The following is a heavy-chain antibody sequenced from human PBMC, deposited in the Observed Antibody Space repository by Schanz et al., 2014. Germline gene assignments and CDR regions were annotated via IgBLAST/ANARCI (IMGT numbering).Heavy chain of an antibody. D-gene: IGHD3-3*02. J-gene: IGHJ4*02. V-gene: IGHV3-21*01. CDR1: TSLFSRSV. CDR3: AQTRGTFMVPIDN. Sequence: DLVESGGGVVQPGRSLTLSCAVSTSLFSRSVIHWVRQAPGKGLEWVSSISSGGRNISYADSLKGRFTISRDNARNSLYLQLNSLRVEDSGVYFCAQTRGTFMVPIDNWGQGVGVIVSS. CDR2: ISSGGRNI.